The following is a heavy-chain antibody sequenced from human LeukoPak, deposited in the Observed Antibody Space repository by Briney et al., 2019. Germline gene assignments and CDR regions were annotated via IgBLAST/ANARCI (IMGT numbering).Heavy chain of an antibody. CDR3: ARGEDQQLSIDY. D-gene: IGHD6-13*01. CDR2: INPNSGGT. Sequence: ASVKFSCKASGYTFTGHDMHWVRQAPGQGLDWMGWINPNSGGTNYAEKFQGRVTMTRDTSISTAYMELSRLRAVDTAVYYCARGEDQQLSIDYWGQGTLVTVSS. V-gene: IGHV1-2*02. J-gene: IGHJ4*02. CDR1: GYTFTGHD.